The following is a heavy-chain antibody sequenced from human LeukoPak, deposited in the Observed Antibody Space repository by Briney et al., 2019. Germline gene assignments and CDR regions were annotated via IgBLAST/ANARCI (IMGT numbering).Heavy chain of an antibody. CDR1: GFSFSDYD. CDR3: GRAFPPLRTASAGDL. Sequence: GGSLRLSCSASGFSFSDYDMNWFRQAPGKWLEWISSISGRSSHVYYGDSVKGRFSISRDNAMNSVFLQMNSLGVDDTAVYYCGRAFPPLRTASAGDLWGQGTLVTVSS. V-gene: IGHV3-21*01. J-gene: IGHJ4*02. D-gene: IGHD3-16*01. CDR2: ISGRSSHV.